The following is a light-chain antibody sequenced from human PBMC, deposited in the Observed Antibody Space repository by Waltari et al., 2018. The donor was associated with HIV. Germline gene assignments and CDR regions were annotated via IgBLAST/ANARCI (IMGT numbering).Light chain of an antibody. J-gene: IGLJ3*02. Sequence: QSALTQPPSVSGSPGQSVTISCTGTSSDVGTYDYVSWYQQHPGKAPKLMIYDVSNRPSGVSVRFSGSKSGNTASLTISGLQAEDEADYYCSSYTSGYTPVVFGGGTKLTV. CDR2: DVS. V-gene: IGLV2-14*01. CDR3: SSYTSGYTPVV. CDR1: SSDVGTYDY.